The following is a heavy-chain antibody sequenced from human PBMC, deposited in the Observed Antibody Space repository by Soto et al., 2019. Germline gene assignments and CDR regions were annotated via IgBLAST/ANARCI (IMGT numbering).Heavy chain of an antibody. CDR3: ARDPGGWYFDY. D-gene: IGHD6-19*01. V-gene: IGHV4-38-2*02. CDR2: IYHSGST. J-gene: IGHJ4*02. CDR1: GYSISSGYY. Sequence: SETLSLTCAVSGYSISSGYYWGWIRQPPGKGLEWIGSIYHSGSTYYSPSLKSRVTISVDTSKNQFSLKLSSVTAADTAVYYCARDPGGWYFDYWGQGTLVTVSS.